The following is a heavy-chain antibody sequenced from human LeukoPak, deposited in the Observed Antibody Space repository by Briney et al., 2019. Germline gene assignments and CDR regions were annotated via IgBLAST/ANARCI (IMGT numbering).Heavy chain of an antibody. D-gene: IGHD5-18*01. J-gene: IGHJ5*02. CDR2: INPNSGGT. CDR1: GYTFTGYY. Sequence: GASVKVSCKASGYTFTGYYMHWVRQAPGQGLEWMGWINPNSGGTNYAQKFQGRVTMTRDTSISTAYMELSRLRSGDTAVYYCAREDTAMVLAGWFDPWGQGTLVTVSS. V-gene: IGHV1-2*02. CDR3: AREDTAMVLAGWFDP.